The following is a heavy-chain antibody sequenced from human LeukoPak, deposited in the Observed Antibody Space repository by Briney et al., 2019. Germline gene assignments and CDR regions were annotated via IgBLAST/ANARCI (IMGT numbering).Heavy chain of an antibody. CDR3: ARAYYYDSSGYSIIDY. Sequence: ASVKVSCKASGYTFTDYFIQWVRQAPGQGREWMGRVNPNSGGTNYAQKFQGRVTMTRDTSISTAYMELSRLRSDDTAVYYCARAYYYDSSGYSIIDYWGQGTLVTVSS. CDR2: VNPNSGGT. CDR1: GYTFTDYF. V-gene: IGHV1-2*06. D-gene: IGHD3-22*01. J-gene: IGHJ4*02.